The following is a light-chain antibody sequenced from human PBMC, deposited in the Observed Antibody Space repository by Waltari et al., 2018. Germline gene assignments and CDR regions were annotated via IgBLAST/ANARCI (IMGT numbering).Light chain of an antibody. CDR3: SSHTSSSTRV. V-gene: IGLV2-14*01. CDR1: SSDVGGYNY. CDR2: GVS. Sequence: QSALTQPASVSGSPGQSITISCTGTSSDVGGYNYVSWYQQHPGKAPKLMIYGVSNRASGVSNRFSGSKSGNTASLTISGLQAEDEADYYCSSHTSSSTRVFGTGTKVTVL. J-gene: IGLJ1*01.